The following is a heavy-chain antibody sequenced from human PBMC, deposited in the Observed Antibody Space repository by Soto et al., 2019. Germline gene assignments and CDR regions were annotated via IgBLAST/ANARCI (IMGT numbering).Heavy chain of an antibody. V-gene: IGHV3-11*01. CDR1: GFTFSDCY. D-gene: IGHD5-12*01. Sequence: QAHVVESGGGLVKPGASLRLSCTASGFTFSDCYMSWLRQAPGKGLVWVSYISSSGRTIFYADSVRGRFTISWDNANNSLYLNRNSLRAEDTAVYYCAAGGGLGTFDYWGQGTLVTVSS. CDR3: AAGGGLGTFDY. CDR2: ISSSGRTI. J-gene: IGHJ4*02.